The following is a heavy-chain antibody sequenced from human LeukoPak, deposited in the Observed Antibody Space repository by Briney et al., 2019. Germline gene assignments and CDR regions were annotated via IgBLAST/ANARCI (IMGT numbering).Heavy chain of an antibody. CDR2: IKQDGSET. D-gene: IGHD2-2*01. Sequence: GGSLRLSCAASGFAFSSSWMSWVRQAPGKGLEWVANIKQDGSETYYVDSLKGRFTVSRDNAKNSVYLQMNNLRAEDTAVYYCARRPPGYCITTSCPDTYYYYYYMDVWGKGTTVTVSS. CDR1: GFAFSSSW. J-gene: IGHJ6*03. V-gene: IGHV3-7*01. CDR3: ARRPPGYCITTSCPDTYYYYYYMDV.